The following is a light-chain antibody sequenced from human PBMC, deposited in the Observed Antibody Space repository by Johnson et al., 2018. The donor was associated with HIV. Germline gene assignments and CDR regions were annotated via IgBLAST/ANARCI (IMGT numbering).Light chain of an antibody. CDR2: EDT. CDR1: SSNIGNNY. Sequence: QSVLTQSPSVSAAPGQKVTISCSGTSSNIGNNYVSWYQQLPGTAPKLLIYEDTRRPSGIPDRFSGSTSGTSATLVITALQTGDEAEYYCGGWDSSLSAGLFGTGTKVTVL. CDR3: GGWDSSLSAGL. J-gene: IGLJ1*01. V-gene: IGLV1-51*02.